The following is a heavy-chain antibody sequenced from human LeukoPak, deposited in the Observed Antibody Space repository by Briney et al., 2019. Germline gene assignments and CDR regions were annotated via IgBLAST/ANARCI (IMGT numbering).Heavy chain of an antibody. D-gene: IGHD4-23*01. CDR1: GYTFTSYY. Sequence: GASVKVSCKASGYTFTSYYMHWVRQAPGQGLEWMGIINPSGGSTSHAQKFQGRVTMTRDTSTSTVYMELSSLRSEDTAVYYCAREGGNAYYFDYWGQGTLVTVSS. CDR2: INPSGGST. V-gene: IGHV1-46*01. J-gene: IGHJ4*02. CDR3: AREGGNAYYFDY.